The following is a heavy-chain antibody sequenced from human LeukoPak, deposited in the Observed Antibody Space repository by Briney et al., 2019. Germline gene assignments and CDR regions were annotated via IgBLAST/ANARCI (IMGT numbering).Heavy chain of an antibody. Sequence: ASVKVSCKASGYTFISYGISWVRQAPGQGLEWMGWISPYNGNTYFAQKLQGRVSMTTDTSTSTANMELRSLRSDDTAVYFCARGVVVTVPSFDNWGQGTLVTVSS. CDR3: ARGVVVTVPSFDN. CDR2: ISPYNGNT. J-gene: IGHJ4*02. D-gene: IGHD2-21*02. CDR1: GYTFISYG. V-gene: IGHV1-18*01.